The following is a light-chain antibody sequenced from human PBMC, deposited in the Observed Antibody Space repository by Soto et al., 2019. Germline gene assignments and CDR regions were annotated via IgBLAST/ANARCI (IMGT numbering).Light chain of an antibody. Sequence: QAVVTQPPSASGTPGQRVSISCSGSSSNIGTNSVNWYQQLPGTAPKLLIYGNYERPSGVPDRFSGSRSGTSASLAISGLQSEDASDYYCASWDDSLNGVVFGGGTKLTVL. J-gene: IGLJ2*01. CDR3: ASWDDSLNGVV. CDR2: GNY. CDR1: SSNIGTNS. V-gene: IGLV1-44*01.